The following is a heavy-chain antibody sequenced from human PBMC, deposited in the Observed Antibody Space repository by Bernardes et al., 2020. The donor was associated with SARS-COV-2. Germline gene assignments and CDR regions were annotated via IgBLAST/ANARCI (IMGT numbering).Heavy chain of an antibody. CDR1: GFTVSSNY. Sequence: GGSLRLSCAASGFTVSSNYMSWVRQAPGKGLEWVSVIYSGGSTYYADPMKGRFTISRDNSKNTLYLQMNSLRAEDTAVYYCARELRYQLQMDYYYGMDVWGQGTTVTVSS. V-gene: IGHV3-66*01. J-gene: IGHJ6*02. CDR2: IYSGGST. CDR3: ARELRYQLQMDYYYGMDV. D-gene: IGHD2-2*01.